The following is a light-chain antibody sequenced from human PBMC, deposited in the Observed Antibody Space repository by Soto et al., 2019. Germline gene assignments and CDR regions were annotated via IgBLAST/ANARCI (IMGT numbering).Light chain of an antibody. CDR3: QQYDNLPPFKSIT. Sequence: DIQMTQSPSTLSASVGDTVTITCQASQDISNYLNWYQQKPGKAPKLLIYDASNLETGVPSRFSGSGSGTDFTFTISSLQPEDIATYYCQQYDNLPPFKSITFGQGTRLEIK. J-gene: IGKJ5*01. CDR2: DAS. CDR1: QDISNY. V-gene: IGKV1-33*01.